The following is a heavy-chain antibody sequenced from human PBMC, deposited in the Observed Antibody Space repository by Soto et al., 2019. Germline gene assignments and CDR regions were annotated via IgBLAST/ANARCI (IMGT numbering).Heavy chain of an antibody. CDR1: GFTFSSYG. J-gene: IGHJ4*02. CDR3: AKDYSSGWYVYYYFDY. D-gene: IGHD6-19*01. CDR2: ISYDGSNK. Sequence: GGSLRLSCADSGFTFSSYGMHWVRQSPGKGLEWVAVISYDGSNKYYADSVKGRFTISRDNSKNTLYLQMNSLRAEDTAVYYCAKDYSSGWYVYYYFDYWGQGTLVTVSS. V-gene: IGHV3-30*18.